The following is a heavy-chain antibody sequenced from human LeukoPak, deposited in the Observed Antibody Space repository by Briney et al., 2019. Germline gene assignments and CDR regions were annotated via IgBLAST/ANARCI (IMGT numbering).Heavy chain of an antibody. CDR1: GVSISSFF. Sequence: SETLSLTCTVSGVSISSFFWSWVRQPAGKGLEWIGRIYTSGGTNYNPSLKSRVTVSVDTSKNHFSLKLSSVTATDTAVYYRARDLRGDGGHFDYWGQGTLVTVSS. D-gene: IGHD4-23*01. CDR3: ARDLRGDGGHFDY. CDR2: IYTSGGT. J-gene: IGHJ4*02. V-gene: IGHV4-4*07.